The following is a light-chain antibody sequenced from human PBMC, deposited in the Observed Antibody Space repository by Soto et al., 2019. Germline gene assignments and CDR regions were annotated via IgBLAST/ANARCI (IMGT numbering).Light chain of an antibody. Sequence: EIVMTQSPATLSLSPGERATLSCRASQSINSNLAWYQQKPGQAPRLLIYRASIRATGVPARFSGSGSGTEFTLTISGLQSEDVSIYFCQHYNFWPHSFGQGTKVDIK. V-gene: IGKV3-15*01. CDR1: QSINSN. CDR3: QHYNFWPHS. CDR2: RAS. J-gene: IGKJ2*01.